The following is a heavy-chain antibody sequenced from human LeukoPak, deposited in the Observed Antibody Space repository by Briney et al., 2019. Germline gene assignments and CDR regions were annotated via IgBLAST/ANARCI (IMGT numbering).Heavy chain of an antibody. Sequence: SETLSLTCTVSGGSISSYYWSWIRQPPGKGLEWIGYIYYSGSTNYNPSLKSRVTISVDTPKNQFSLKLSSVTAADTAVYYCARRQNDAFDIWGQGTMVTVSS. J-gene: IGHJ3*02. V-gene: IGHV4-59*08. CDR2: IYYSGST. CDR1: GGSISSYY. CDR3: ARRQNDAFDI.